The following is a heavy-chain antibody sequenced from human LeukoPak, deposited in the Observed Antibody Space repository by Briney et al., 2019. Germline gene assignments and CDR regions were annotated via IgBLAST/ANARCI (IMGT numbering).Heavy chain of an antibody. V-gene: IGHV3-23*01. Sequence: PGGSLRLSCAASGFTFSSYAMSWVRQAPGKGLEWVSAISGSGGSTYYADSLKGRFTISRDNSKNTLYPQMNSLRAEDTAVYYCSAAIATFDYWGQGTLVTVSS. CDR3: SAAIATFDY. D-gene: IGHD2-2*02. CDR2: ISGSGGST. J-gene: IGHJ4*02. CDR1: GFTFSSYA.